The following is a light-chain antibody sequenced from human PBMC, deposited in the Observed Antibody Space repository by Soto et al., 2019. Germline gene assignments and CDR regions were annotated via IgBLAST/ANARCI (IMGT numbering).Light chain of an antibody. CDR1: QGLGPN. J-gene: IGKJ4*01. CDR3: QQYNHWRVT. V-gene: IGKV3-15*01. CDR2: AAS. Sequence: TTQSPATPSVSQGERATRSYRSIQGLGPNLAWYQQKPGQAPRLLIYAASTIATGVPGRFRGSGSGTEVTLTISSLKYEDFAVYYCQQYNHWRVTFGGGTNVAIK.